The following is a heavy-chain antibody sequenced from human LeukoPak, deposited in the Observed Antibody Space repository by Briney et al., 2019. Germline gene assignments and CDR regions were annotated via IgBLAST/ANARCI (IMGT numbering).Heavy chain of an antibody. Sequence: GGSLRLSCAASGFTFNNYWMHWVRQAPGKGLVWVSHINSDASTTNYADSVKGRFTISRDNAKNTLYLQMNNLRAEDTAFYYCVRFSSGLSPSGFDYWGQGTLVTVSS. CDR1: GFTFNNYW. J-gene: IGHJ4*02. CDR2: INSDASTT. D-gene: IGHD3-22*01. V-gene: IGHV3-74*01. CDR3: VRFSSGLSPSGFDY.